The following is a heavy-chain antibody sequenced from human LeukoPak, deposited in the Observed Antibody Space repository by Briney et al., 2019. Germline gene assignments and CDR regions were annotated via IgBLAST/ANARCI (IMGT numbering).Heavy chain of an antibody. D-gene: IGHD3-3*01. Sequence: PGGALRLSCADSGFTFSSHWMHWVRQAPGKGLGGVSRIKYDASSTSYADSVKGRFTISRDNAKNTLYLQMNSLRAEDTAVYYCASKGITIFGVAADYWGQGTLVTVSS. CDR3: ASKGITIFGVAADY. V-gene: IGHV3-74*01. CDR1: GFTFSSHW. CDR2: IKYDASST. J-gene: IGHJ4*02.